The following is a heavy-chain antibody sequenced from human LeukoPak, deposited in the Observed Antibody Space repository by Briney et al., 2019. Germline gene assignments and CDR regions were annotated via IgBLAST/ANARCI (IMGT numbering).Heavy chain of an antibody. CDR1: GGSFSGYY. J-gene: IGHJ3*02. CDR3: ARLVVVVTAIHDAFDI. CDR2: INHSGST. D-gene: IGHD2-21*02. Sequence: PSETLSLTCAVCGGSFSGYYWSWIRQPPGKGLEWIGEINHSGSTNYNPSLKSRVTISVDTSKNQFSLKLSSVTAADTAVYYCARLVVVVTAIHDAFDIWGQGTMVTVSS. V-gene: IGHV4-34*01.